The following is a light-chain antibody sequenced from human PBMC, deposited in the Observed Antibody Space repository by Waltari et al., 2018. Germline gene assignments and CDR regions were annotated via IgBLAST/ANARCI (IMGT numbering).Light chain of an antibody. J-gene: IGLJ2*01. V-gene: IGLV2-14*03. CDR3: SSSASNTVL. Sequence: QAALTQPASVSGSPGQSITISCTGSSTDGGGYNFVSRYQQHPGKAPKPILYDVSHRPSGVSNRFSGSKSANSASLTISGLQADDEADYYCSSSASNTVLFGGGTKLTVL. CDR2: DVS. CDR1: STDGGGYNF.